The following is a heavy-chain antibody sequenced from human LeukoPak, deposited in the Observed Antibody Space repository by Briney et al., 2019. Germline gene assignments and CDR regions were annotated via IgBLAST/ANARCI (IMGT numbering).Heavy chain of an antibody. CDR2: IYYSGST. J-gene: IGHJ4*02. CDR1: GGSISSYY. V-gene: IGHV4-59*01. Sequence: SETLSLTCTVSGGSISSYYWSWFRQPPAKGLEWIGYIYYSGSTNYNPSLKSRVTISVDTSKIQFSLKLSSVTAADTAVYYCARGSVDIVAGFDYWGQGTLVSVPS. CDR3: ARGSVDIVAGFDY. D-gene: IGHD5-12*01.